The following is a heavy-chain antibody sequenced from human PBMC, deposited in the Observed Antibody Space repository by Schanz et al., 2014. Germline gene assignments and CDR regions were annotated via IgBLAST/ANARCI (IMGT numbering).Heavy chain of an antibody. CDR1: GFTFSNYA. Sequence: VQVVESGGGVVQPGRSLRLSCAASGFTFSNYAMHWVRQAPGKGLEWVANIGYDGSEKYYVDSVKGRFTISRDNSKDTLYLQMSGLRAEDTAVYYCARPSDSSWYMDVWGKGTTVTGSS. J-gene: IGHJ6*03. CDR2: IGYDGSEK. D-gene: IGHD2-21*02. CDR3: ARPSDSSWYMDV. V-gene: IGHV3-33*08.